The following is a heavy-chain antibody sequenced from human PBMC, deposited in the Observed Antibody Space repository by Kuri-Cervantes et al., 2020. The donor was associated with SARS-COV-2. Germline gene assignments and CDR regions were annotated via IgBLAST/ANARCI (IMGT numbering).Heavy chain of an antibody. CDR2: IKNNDQGYTT. J-gene: IGHJ4*02. CDR1: GFTFSDHN. CDR3: SRGGPGVSWDF. V-gene: IGHV3-72*01. Sequence: GGSLRLSCAASGFTFSDHNMDWVRQAPGKGLEWVGRIKNNDQGYTTYYAASMKGRFTISRDDSKDSLYLQLNSLKSEDTDPYYCSRGGPGVSWDFWGQGTLVTVSS. D-gene: IGHD2-15*01.